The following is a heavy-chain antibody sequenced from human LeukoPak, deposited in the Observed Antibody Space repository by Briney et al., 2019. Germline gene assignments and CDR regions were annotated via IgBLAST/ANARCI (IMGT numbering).Heavy chain of an antibody. V-gene: IGHV4-61*02. Sequence: SQTLSLTCTVSGGSISSGSYYWSWIRQPAGKGLEWIGRIYTSGSTNYNPSLKSRVTISVDTSKNQFSLKLSSVTAADTAVYYCARWGDLSGHSGYDGFDYWGQGTLVTVSS. J-gene: IGHJ4*02. CDR2: IYTSGST. CDR3: ARWGDLSGHSGYDGFDY. CDR1: GGSISSGSYY. D-gene: IGHD5-12*01.